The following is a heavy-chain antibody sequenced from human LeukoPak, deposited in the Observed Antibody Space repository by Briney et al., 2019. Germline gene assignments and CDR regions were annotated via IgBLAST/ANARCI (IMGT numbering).Heavy chain of an antibody. Sequence: ASVKVSCKASGYTFTSYYMHWVRQAPGQGLEWMGIINPGGGSTRYAQKFQGRVTMTTDTSTSTVYMDLSSLSSEDTAVYYCARRSDSFYFDYWGQGTLVTVSS. CDR1: GYTFTSYY. CDR3: ARRSDSFYFDY. D-gene: IGHD3-16*02. V-gene: IGHV1-46*01. J-gene: IGHJ4*02. CDR2: INPGGGST.